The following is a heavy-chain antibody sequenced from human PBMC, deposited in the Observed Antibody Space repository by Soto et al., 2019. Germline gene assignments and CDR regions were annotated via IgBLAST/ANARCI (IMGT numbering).Heavy chain of an antibody. D-gene: IGHD6-13*01. J-gene: IGHJ4*02. CDR3: ASLQVPGNFDY. Sequence: SLTCAGAGGSISTSNYYWAWVRQDPEKGLEWIANIFYRGDTYYHPSLRSRLTVSVDPSKNQFSLRLTALTAAAAAMYFCASLQVPGNFDYWGQGTLVTVSS. V-gene: IGHV4-39*01. CDR1: GGSISTSNYY. CDR2: IFYRGDT.